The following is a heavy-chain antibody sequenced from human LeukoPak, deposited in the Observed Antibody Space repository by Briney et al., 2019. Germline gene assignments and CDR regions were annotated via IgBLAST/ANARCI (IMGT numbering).Heavy chain of an antibody. Sequence: ASVKVSCKASGGTFSSYAISWVRQAPGQGLEWMGRIIPILGIANYAQKFQGRVTITADKSTSTAYMELSSLRSEDTAVYYRARVGGTYGDAAGDIDYWGQGTLVTVSS. CDR1: GGTFSSYA. V-gene: IGHV1-69*04. D-gene: IGHD4-17*01. CDR3: ARVGGTYGDAAGDIDY. CDR2: IIPILGIA. J-gene: IGHJ4*02.